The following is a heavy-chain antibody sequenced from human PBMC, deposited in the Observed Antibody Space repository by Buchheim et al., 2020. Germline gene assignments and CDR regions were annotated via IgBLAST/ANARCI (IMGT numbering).Heavy chain of an antibody. CDR2: IIPILGIA. CDR1: GGTFSSYT. CDR3: ARGRYSGYDLSNWFDP. Sequence: QVQLVQSGAEVKKPGSSVKVSCKASGGTFSSYTISWVRQAPGQGLEWMGRIIPILGIANYAQKFQGRVTITADKSTSTAYMELSSLRSEDTAVYYCARGRYSGYDLSNWFDPWGQGTL. J-gene: IGHJ5*02. V-gene: IGHV1-69*02. D-gene: IGHD5-12*01.